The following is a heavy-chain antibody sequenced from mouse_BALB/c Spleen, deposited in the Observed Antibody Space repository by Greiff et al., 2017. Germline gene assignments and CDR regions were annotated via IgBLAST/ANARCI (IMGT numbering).Heavy chain of an antibody. CDR2: IWAGGST. Sequence: VKLVESGPGLVAPSQSLSITCAVSGFSLTSYGVHWVRQPPGKGLEWLGVIWAGGSTNYNSALMSRLSISKDNSKSQVFLKMNSLQTDDTAMYYCARRTVVESDAMDYWGQGTSVTVSS. D-gene: IGHD1-1*01. CDR1: GFSLTSYG. J-gene: IGHJ4*01. CDR3: ARRTVVESDAMDY. V-gene: IGHV2-9*02.